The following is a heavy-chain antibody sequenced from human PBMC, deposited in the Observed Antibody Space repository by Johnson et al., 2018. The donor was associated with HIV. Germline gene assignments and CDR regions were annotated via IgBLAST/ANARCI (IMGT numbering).Heavy chain of an antibody. Sequence: VQLVESGGGLVKPGGSLRLSCAASGFTFSSYAMRWVRQAPGKGLEWVSGISDSGGSTHYADSVKGRFTISRDNAKNSLYLQMNSLRAEDTAVYYCARGRVGDTAFDVWGQGTLVTVSS. CDR2: ISDSGGST. CDR1: GFTFSSYA. D-gene: IGHD1-26*01. J-gene: IGHJ3*01. CDR3: ARGRVGDTAFDV. V-gene: IGHV3-23*04.